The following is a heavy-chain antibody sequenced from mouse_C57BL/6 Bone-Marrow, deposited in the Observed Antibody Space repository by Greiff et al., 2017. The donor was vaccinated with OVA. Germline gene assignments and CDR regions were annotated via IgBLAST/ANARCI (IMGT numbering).Heavy chain of an antibody. CDR2: IYPGSGNT. J-gene: IGHJ4*01. CDR1: GYTFTDYY. CDR3: ALIYYGNYDYAMDY. Sequence: VKLMESGAELVRPGASVKLSCKASGYTFTDYYINWVKQRPGQGLEWIARIYPGSGNTYYNEKFKGKATLTAEKSSSTAYMQLSSLTSEDSAVYFCALIYYGNYDYAMDYWGQGTSVTVSS. D-gene: IGHD2-1*01. V-gene: IGHV1-76*01.